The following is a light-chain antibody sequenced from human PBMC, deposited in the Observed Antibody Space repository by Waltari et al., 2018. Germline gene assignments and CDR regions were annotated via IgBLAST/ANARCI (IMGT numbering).Light chain of an antibody. CDR3: QQYNSYHT. CDR1: QSISTW. V-gene: IGKV1-5*03. CDR2: KAS. J-gene: IGKJ2*01. Sequence: IRVTQSPSSVSASTGDTVTITCRASQSISTWLAWYQQKPGKAPKLLIYKASNLESGVPSRFSGSGSGTEFTLTISSLQPDDFATYYCQQYNSYHTFGQGTKVDIK.